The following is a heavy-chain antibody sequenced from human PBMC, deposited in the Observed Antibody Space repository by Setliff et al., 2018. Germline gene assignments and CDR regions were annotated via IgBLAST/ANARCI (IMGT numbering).Heavy chain of an antibody. J-gene: IGHJ4*02. CDR2: INPNSGGT. CDR3: ARDYHLPRGNYYGSGSYQGL. CDR1: GYTFTGYY. D-gene: IGHD3-10*01. Sequence: KVSCKASGYTFTGYYMHWVRQAPGQGLEWMGWINPNSGGTNYAQKFQGRVTMTRDTSISTAYMELSRLRSDDTAVYYCARDYHLPRGNYYGSGSYQGLWGQGTLVTVSS. V-gene: IGHV1-2*02.